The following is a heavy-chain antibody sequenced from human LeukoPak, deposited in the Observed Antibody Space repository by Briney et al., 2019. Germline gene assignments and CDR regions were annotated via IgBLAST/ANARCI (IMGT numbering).Heavy chain of an antibody. CDR3: ARDHVDGSSWSYYWYFDL. Sequence: ALVKVSCKASGYTFTSYGISWVRQAPGQGLEWMGWIIAYNGNTNYAQKLQGRVTMTTDTSTSTAYMELRSLRSDDTAVYYCARDHVDGSSWSYYWYFDLWGRGTLVTVSS. D-gene: IGHD6-19*01. CDR1: GYTFTSYG. J-gene: IGHJ2*01. CDR2: IIAYNGNT. V-gene: IGHV1-18*01.